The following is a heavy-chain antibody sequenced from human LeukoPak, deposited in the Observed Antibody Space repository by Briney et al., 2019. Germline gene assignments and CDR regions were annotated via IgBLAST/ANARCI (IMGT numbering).Heavy chain of an antibody. V-gene: IGHV3-23*01. CDR3: GKDNDPRAYSAYDSYDY. D-gene: IGHD5-12*01. CDR1: GFTFTTYA. Sequence: AGGSLRLSCAASGFTFTTYAMSWVRQAPGKGLEWVSAISNTGDSTYHADSVKGRFTISRDNSKNTLFLQMNSLRAEDTAVYYCGKDNDPRAYSAYDSYDYWGQGTLVNVSS. J-gene: IGHJ4*02. CDR2: ISNTGDST.